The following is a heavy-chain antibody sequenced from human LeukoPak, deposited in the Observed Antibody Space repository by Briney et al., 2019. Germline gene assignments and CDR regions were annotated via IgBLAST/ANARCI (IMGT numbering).Heavy chain of an antibody. Sequence: GASVKVSCKASGNTFPGYYMHWVRQAPGQGLEWMGWINPNSGGTAFAQKFQGRVTMTRDTSISTAYMELSRLRSDDTAVYYCARCLCSLFWFDPWGQGTLVTVSS. CDR2: INPNSGGT. D-gene: IGHD2-15*01. V-gene: IGHV1-2*02. CDR1: GNTFPGYY. CDR3: ARCLCSLFWFDP. J-gene: IGHJ5*02.